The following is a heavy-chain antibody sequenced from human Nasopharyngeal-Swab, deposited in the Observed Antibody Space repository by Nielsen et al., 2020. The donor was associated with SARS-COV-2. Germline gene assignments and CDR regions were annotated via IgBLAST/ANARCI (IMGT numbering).Heavy chain of an antibody. CDR3: AREGEPRKSYYTFEH. D-gene: IGHD3-10*01. CDR1: GYTFASHY. V-gene: IGHV1-18*04. Sequence: ASVKVSCKASGYTFASHYIHWVRQAPGQGLEWMGWISPYYGYTKYAQKVQGRVTLTTDTSTSTAYMELRSLRSDDTAIYYCAREGEPRKSYYTFEHWGQGTLVTVSS. CDR2: ISPYYGYT. J-gene: IGHJ4*02.